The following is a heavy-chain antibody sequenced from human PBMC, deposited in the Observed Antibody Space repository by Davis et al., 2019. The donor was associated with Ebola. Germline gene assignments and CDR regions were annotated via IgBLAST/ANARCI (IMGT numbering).Heavy chain of an antibody. Sequence: GSSLKISCAASGFTFSNYPMHLVRQAPGKGLEWGAVMSYDGNNEYYADSVKGRFTISRDNSKNTLYLQMNGLRAEDTAFYYCAKGRTIPLALDLWGQGTLVTVSS. V-gene: IGHV3-30-3*01. CDR3: AKGRTIPLALDL. CDR1: GFTFSNYP. D-gene: IGHD2-2*02. J-gene: IGHJ5*02. CDR2: MSYDGNNE.